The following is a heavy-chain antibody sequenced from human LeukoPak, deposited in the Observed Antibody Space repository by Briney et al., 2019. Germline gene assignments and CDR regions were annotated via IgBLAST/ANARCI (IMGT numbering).Heavy chain of an antibody. J-gene: IGHJ3*02. Sequence: ASVKVSCKASGYTFTSYAMHWVRQAPGQGLEWMGIINPSGGSTSYAQKFQGRVTMTRDMSTSTVYMELSSLRSEDTAVYYCARDHYDSSGYTSNDAFDIWGQGTMVTVSS. V-gene: IGHV1-46*01. CDR3: ARDHYDSSGYTSNDAFDI. D-gene: IGHD3-22*01. CDR1: GYTFTSYA. CDR2: INPSGGST.